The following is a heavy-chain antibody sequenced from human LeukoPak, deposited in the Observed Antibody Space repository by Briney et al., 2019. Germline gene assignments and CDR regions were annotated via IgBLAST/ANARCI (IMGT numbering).Heavy chain of an antibody. CDR2: INHSGST. CDR1: GGSFSGYY. V-gene: IGHV4-34*01. J-gene: IGHJ4*02. CDR3: ARDQGPITIFGE. Sequence: KPSETLSLTCAVYGGSFSGYYWSWIRQPPGKGLEWIGEINHSGSTNYNPSLKSRVTISVDTSKNQFSLKLRSVTAADTAVYYCARDQGPITIFGEWGQGTLVTVSS. D-gene: IGHD3-3*01.